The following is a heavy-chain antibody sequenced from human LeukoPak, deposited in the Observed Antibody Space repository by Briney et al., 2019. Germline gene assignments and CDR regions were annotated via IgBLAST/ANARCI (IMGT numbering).Heavy chain of an antibody. J-gene: IGHJ4*02. CDR3: AATDGYIHRHPLYYLDY. CDR1: GYTFTGYD. CDR2: MHPNSGDT. D-gene: IGHD5-24*01. Sequence: GASVMVSCKTSGYTFTGYDINWVRQAAGQGFEWMGWMHPNSGDTGYAHNLQGRITITRDSSTATVFMELSSLRSEDTAIYYCAATDGYIHRHPLYYLDYWGQGTLVIVSS. V-gene: IGHV1-8*01.